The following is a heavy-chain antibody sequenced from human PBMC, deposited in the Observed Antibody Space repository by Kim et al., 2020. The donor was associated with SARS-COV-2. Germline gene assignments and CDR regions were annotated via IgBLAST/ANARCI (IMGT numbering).Heavy chain of an antibody. D-gene: IGHD4-17*01. CDR3: ARDLGDYYVRADY. CDR1: GYTFTGYY. CDR2: INPNSGGT. J-gene: IGHJ4*02. V-gene: IGHV1-2*02. Sequence: ASVKVSCKASGYTFTGYYMHWVRQAPGQGLEWMGWINPNSGGTNYAQKFQGRVTMTRDTSISTAYMKLSRLRSDDTAVYYCARDLGDYYVRADYWGQGTLVTVSS.